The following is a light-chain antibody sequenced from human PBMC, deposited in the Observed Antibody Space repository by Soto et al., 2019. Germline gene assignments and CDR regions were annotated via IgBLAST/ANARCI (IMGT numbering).Light chain of an antibody. CDR1: SSDVGAYNY. J-gene: IGLJ3*02. Sequence: QSALTQPASVSGSPGQAITISCTGSSSDVGAYNYVSWLQQHPGKVPKLMISEVTNRPSGVSNRFSGSKSGNTASLTISGLQAEDEADYFCTSYTTSSTWVFGGGTKVTVL. CDR3: TSYTTSSTWV. V-gene: IGLV2-14*01. CDR2: EVT.